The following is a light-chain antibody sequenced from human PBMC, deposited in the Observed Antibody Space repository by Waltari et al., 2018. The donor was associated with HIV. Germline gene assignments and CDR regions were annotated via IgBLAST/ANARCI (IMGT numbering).Light chain of an antibody. CDR1: QSVSIN. J-gene: IGKJ4*01. V-gene: IGKV3-15*01. CDR3: QQYNNWPPLT. CDR2: GAS. Sequence: EIVMTQSPATLSVSPGERATLSCRASQSVSINLAWYQQKPGPSPRLLIYGASTRATGIPARFSGSGSGTEFTLTISSLQSEDFAVYYCQQYNNWPPLTFGGGTKVEIK.